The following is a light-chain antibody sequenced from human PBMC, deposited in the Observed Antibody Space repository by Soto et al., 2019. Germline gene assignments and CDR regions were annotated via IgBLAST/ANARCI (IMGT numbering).Light chain of an antibody. V-gene: IGKV1-39*01. CDR1: QSISSY. J-gene: IGKJ4*01. Sequence: DIQMTQSPSSLSASIGDRVTITCRASQSISSYLNWYQHRPGKAPKLLINAASSLQPGVPSRFSGSGSGTDFTLNISSLQPEDFATYYCQQSYSTRLTFGGGTKVEIK. CDR2: AAS. CDR3: QQSYSTRLT.